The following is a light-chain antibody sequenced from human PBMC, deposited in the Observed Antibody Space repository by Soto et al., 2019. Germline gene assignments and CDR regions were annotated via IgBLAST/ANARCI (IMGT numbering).Light chain of an antibody. CDR2: GAS. CDR1: QSVSSSY. J-gene: IGKJ5*01. CDR3: QQYGSSPSIP. V-gene: IGKV3-20*01. Sequence: SPGTLSLSPGERATLSCRASQSVSSSYLAWYQQKPGQAPRLLIYGASSRATGIPDRFSGSGSGTDFTLTISRLEPEDFAVYYGQQYGSSPSIPSGKATRLAIK.